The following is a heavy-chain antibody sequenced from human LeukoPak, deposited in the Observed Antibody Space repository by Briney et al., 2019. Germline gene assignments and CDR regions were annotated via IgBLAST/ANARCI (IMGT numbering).Heavy chain of an antibody. CDR1: GDSISSGDYY. CDR2: ISSSGST. D-gene: IGHD5-12*01. J-gene: IGHJ4*02. V-gene: IGHV4-61*02. CDR3: ASDLYSGYDKYYFDY. Sequence: SETLSLTCTVSGDSISSGDYYWSWIRQPAGKGLEWIGRISSSGSTNYNPSLKSRVTISVDTSKNQFPLKLNSVTAADTAVYYCASDLYSGYDKYYFDYWGQGTLVTVSS.